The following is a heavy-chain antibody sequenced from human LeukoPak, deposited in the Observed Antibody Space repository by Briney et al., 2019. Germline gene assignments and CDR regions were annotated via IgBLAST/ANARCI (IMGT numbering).Heavy chain of an antibody. J-gene: IGHJ4*02. D-gene: IGHD3-16*01. V-gene: IGHV3-23*01. CDR3: AKDPNDYVWGSYARLRFDY. Sequence: QTGGSLRLSCAASGFTFSSYAMSWVRQAPGKGLEWVSAISGSGGSTYYADSVKGRFTISRDNPKNTLYLQMNSLRAEDTAVYYCAKDPNDYVWGSYARLRFDYWGQGTLVTVSS. CDR1: GFTFSSYA. CDR2: ISGSGGST.